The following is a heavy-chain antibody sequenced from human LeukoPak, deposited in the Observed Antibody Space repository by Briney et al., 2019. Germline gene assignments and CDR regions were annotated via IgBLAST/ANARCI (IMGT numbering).Heavy chain of an antibody. CDR3: ASKVKSHYDFWSGYHYGMDV. CDR1: GGSFSGYY. J-gene: IGHJ6*02. V-gene: IGHV4-34*01. Sequence: SETLSLTCAVYGGSFSGYYWSWIRQPPGKGLEWIGEINHSGSTNYNPSLKSRVTISVDTSKNQFSLKLSSVTAADTAVYYCASKVKSHYDFWSGYHYGMDVWGQGTTVTVSS. CDR2: INHSGST. D-gene: IGHD3-3*01.